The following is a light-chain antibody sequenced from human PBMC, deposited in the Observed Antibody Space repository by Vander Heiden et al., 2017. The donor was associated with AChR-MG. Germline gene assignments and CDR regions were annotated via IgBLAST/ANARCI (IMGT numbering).Light chain of an antibody. CDR2: WAS. CDR3: QQERSAPYT. J-gene: IGKJ2*01. Sequence: DIVMTQSPDSLAVSLGGRATISCKSSQNLLFSSSNKHYLAWYQQKPGQPPKLLIYWASARESGVPDRFSGSGSGTDFTLTISSLQAEDVAVYHCQQERSAPYTFGQRTKLDIK. CDR1: QNLLFSSSNKHY. V-gene: IGKV4-1*01.